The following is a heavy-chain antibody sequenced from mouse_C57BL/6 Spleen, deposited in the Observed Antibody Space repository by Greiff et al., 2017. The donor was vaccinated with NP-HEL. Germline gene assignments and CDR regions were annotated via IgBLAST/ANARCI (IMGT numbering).Heavy chain of an antibody. Sequence: QVHVKQSGAELVKPGASVKMSCKASGYTFTSYWITWVKQRPGQGLEWIGDIYPGSGSTNYNEKFKSKATLTVDTSSSTAYMQLSSLTSEDSAVYYCAREDYDYAWFAYWGQGTLVTVSA. CDR1: GYTFTSYW. D-gene: IGHD2-4*01. CDR2: IYPGSGST. J-gene: IGHJ3*01. V-gene: IGHV1-55*01. CDR3: AREDYDYAWFAY.